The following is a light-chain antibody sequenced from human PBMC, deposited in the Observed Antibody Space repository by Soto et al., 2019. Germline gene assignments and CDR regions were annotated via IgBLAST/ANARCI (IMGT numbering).Light chain of an antibody. CDR2: EGN. Sequence: QSALTQPASVSGSPGQSITISCTGSSSDVGSFNLVSWYQQHPGKAPKLVLYEGNKRPSGVSNRFSGSDSGHAASLAISGLQAEDEADYYCCSFAASSTSVVFGGGTKVTVL. CDR1: SSDVGSFNL. CDR3: CSFAASSTSVV. J-gene: IGLJ3*02. V-gene: IGLV2-23*01.